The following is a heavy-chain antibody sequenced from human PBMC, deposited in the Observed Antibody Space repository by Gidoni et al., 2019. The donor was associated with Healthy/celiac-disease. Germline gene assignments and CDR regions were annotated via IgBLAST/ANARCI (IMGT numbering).Heavy chain of an antibody. CDR3: AKDRSAGSWSYVYYYYYGMDV. V-gene: IGHV3-30*18. CDR2: ISYDGSNK. Sequence: QVQLVDSWGGVVQPVRSLRLSCAASGFPFSGYGMHWVRQAPGKGMEWVAVISYDGSNKYYADSVKGRFTISRDNSKNTLYLQMNSLRAEDTAVYYCAKDRSAGSWSYVYYYYYGMDVWGQGTTVTVSS. CDR1: GFPFSGYG. D-gene: IGHD1-26*01. J-gene: IGHJ6*02.